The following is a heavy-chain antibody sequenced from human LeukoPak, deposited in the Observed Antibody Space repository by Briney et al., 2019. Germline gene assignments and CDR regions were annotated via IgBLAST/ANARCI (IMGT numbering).Heavy chain of an antibody. V-gene: IGHV3-11*01. D-gene: IGHD6-19*01. CDR2: ISSSGSTI. CDR3: ARDERSGWGYYYYYGMDV. Sequence: GGSLRLSCATSGFTFSNAWMSWVRQAPGKGLEWVSYISSSGSTIYYADSVKGRFTISRDNAKNSLYLQMNSLRAEDTAVYYCARDERSGWGYYYYYGMDVWGQGTTVTVSS. CDR1: GFTFSNAW. J-gene: IGHJ6*02.